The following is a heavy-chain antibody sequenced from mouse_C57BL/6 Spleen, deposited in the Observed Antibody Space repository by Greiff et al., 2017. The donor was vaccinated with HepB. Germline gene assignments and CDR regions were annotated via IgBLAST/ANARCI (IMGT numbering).Heavy chain of an antibody. D-gene: IGHD2-3*01. J-gene: IGHJ4*01. CDR2: INPNNGGT. CDR1: GYTFTDYY. V-gene: IGHV1-26*01. Sequence: VQLQQSGPELVKPGASVKISCKASGYTFTDYYMNWVKQSHGKSLEWIGDINPNNGGTSYNQKFKGKATLTVDKSSSTAYMELRSLTSEDSAVYYCARRLLRHYAMDYWGQGTSVTVSS. CDR3: ARRLLRHYAMDY.